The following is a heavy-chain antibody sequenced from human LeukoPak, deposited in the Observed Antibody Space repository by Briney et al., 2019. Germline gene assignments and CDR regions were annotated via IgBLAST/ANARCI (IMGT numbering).Heavy chain of an antibody. V-gene: IGHV3-33*05. J-gene: IGHJ4*02. CDR2: ISYGGSDK. D-gene: IGHD3-10*01. CDR1: GFTFSSHG. Sequence: GGSLRLSCAASGFTFSSHGMHWVRQAPGKGLQWVAVISYGGSDKFYADSVKGRFAISRDNSKNTLYLQMNSLRAEDTAVYYCATLGDYFGSGTYEREFDYWGQGTLVTVSS. CDR3: ATLGDYFGSGTYEREFDY.